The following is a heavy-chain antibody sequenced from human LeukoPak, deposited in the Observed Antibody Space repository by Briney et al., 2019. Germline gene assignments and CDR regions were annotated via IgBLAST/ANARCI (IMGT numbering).Heavy chain of an antibody. CDR1: GFTFTRFN. V-gene: IGHV3-21*04. D-gene: IGHD3-22*01. J-gene: IGHJ6*02. Sequence: PGGSLRLSCAASGFTFTRFNMNWVRQAPGKGRALVSSITTSGTYIYYADSVKGRFTISRDNAKNSLYLQMNSLRAEDTAVYYCARPFYYDSNGGEGMDVWGQGTTVTVSS. CDR3: ARPFYYDSNGGEGMDV. CDR2: ITTSGTYI.